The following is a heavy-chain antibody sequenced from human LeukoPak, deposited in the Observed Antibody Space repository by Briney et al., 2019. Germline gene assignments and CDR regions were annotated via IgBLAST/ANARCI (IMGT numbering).Heavy chain of an antibody. CDR2: INGDGRNI. CDR3: TRDLMDYDVSTGLHHYYMDV. D-gene: IGHD3-9*01. CDR1: GFTFSSYW. V-gene: IGHV3-74*01. J-gene: IGHJ6*02. Sequence: GGSLRLSCVASGFTFSSYWMRWVRQDPRKGLVWVSRINGDGRNINYADSVRCRFTISRDNAKNTLYLQMNTLRVEDTAVYYCTRDLMDYDVSTGLHHYYMDVWGQGTTVTVSS.